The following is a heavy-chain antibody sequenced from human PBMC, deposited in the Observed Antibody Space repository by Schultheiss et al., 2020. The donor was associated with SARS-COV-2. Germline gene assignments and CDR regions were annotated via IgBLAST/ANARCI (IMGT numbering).Heavy chain of an antibody. CDR3: AKDMPVATITYWFDP. J-gene: IGHJ5*02. D-gene: IGHD5-12*01. CDR2: ISYDGSNK. V-gene: IGHV3-30-3*01. CDR1: GFTFSSYA. Sequence: GESLKISCAASGFTFSSYAMHWVRQAPGKGLEWVAVISYDGSNKYYADSVKGRFTISRDNSKNTLYLQMNSLRAEDTAVYYCAKDMPVATITYWFDPWGQGTLVTVSS.